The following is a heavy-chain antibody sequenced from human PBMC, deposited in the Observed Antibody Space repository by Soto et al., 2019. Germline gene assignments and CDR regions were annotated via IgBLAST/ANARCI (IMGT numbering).Heavy chain of an antibody. J-gene: IGHJ4*02. Sequence: SCAASGFTFSRYWMHWVRQAPGKGLVWVSRINSDGSTTTYADSVKGRFTISRDNAKNTLYLQMNSLRAEDTAVYYCARDREYDILTGSDSWGQGTLVTVSS. CDR3: ARDREYDILTGSDS. CDR1: GFTFSRYW. V-gene: IGHV3-74*01. CDR2: INSDGSTT. D-gene: IGHD3-9*01.